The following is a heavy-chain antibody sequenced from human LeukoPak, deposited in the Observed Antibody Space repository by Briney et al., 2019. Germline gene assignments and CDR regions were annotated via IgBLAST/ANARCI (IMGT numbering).Heavy chain of an antibody. Sequence: SETLSLTCTVSGGSISSGSYYWSWIRQPAGKGLEWLGRIYTGGSTNYNPSFKSRPTISIDKSKNQFSLKLTSVTAADSAVYFCARGPLLGDDYDPPFRYWGQGTLVTVSS. CDR1: GGSISSGSYY. J-gene: IGHJ4*02. V-gene: IGHV4-61*02. D-gene: IGHD4/OR15-4a*01. CDR2: IYTGGST. CDR3: ARGPLLGDDYDPPFRY.